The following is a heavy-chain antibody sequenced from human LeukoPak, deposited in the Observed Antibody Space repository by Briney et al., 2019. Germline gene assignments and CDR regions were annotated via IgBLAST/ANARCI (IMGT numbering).Heavy chain of an antibody. J-gene: IGHJ3*02. V-gene: IGHV4-39*07. CDR1: GGSISSSSYY. Sequence: PSETLSLTCTVSGGSISSSSYYWGWIRQPPGKGLEWIGSIYYSGSTYYNPSLKSRVTISVDTSKNQFSLKLSSVTAADTAVYYCARVQPAYYDSSGYYYWDAFDIWGQGTMVTVSS. CDR3: ARVQPAYYDSSGYYYWDAFDI. D-gene: IGHD3-22*01. CDR2: IYYSGST.